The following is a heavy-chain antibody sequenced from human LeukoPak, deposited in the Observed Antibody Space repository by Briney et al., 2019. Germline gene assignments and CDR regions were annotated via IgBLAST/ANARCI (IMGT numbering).Heavy chain of an antibody. V-gene: IGHV4-39*07. CDR3: ARSGYHDGYSYGLFDY. D-gene: IGHD5-18*01. J-gene: IGHJ4*02. CDR2: IYYSGST. CDR1: GGSISSSSYY. Sequence: PSETASLTCTVSGGSISSSSYYWGWIRQPPGKGLEWIGSIYYSGSTYYNPSLKSRVTISIDTSKNQFSLRLTSVTAADTAVYYCARSGYHDGYSYGLFDYWGQGALVTVSS.